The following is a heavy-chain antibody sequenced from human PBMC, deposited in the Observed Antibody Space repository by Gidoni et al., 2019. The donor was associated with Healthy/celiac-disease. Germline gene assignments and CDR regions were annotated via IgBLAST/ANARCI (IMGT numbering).Heavy chain of an antibody. CDR3: AREGDIVVVPAAIRFYYYGMDV. V-gene: IGHV4-4*02. CDR2: IYHSGST. J-gene: IGHJ6*02. D-gene: IGHD2-2*02. Sequence: QVQLQESGPGLVKPSGTLSLTCAVSGGSISSSNWWCWVRQPPGKGLEWIGEIYHSGSTNYNPSLKSRVTISVDKSKNQFSLKLSSVTAADTAVYYCAREGDIVVVPAAIRFYYYGMDVWGQGTTVTVSS. CDR1: GGSISSSNW.